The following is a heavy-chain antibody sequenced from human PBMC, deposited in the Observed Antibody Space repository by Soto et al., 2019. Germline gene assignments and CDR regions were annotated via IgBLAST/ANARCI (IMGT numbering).Heavy chain of an antibody. CDR3: ATAWLRSDFWSGYPNDY. J-gene: IGHJ4*02. Sequence: ASVKVSCKVSGYTLTELSMHWVRQAPGKGLEWMGGFDPEDGETIYAQKFQGRVTMTEDTSTDTAYMELSSLRSEDTAVYYCATAWLRSDFWSGYPNDYWGQGTLVTVSS. D-gene: IGHD3-3*01. V-gene: IGHV1-24*01. CDR1: GYTLTELS. CDR2: FDPEDGET.